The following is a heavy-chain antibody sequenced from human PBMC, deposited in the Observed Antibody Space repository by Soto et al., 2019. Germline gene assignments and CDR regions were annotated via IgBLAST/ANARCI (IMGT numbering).Heavy chain of an antibody. V-gene: IGHV4-39*01. CDR2: IYYSGST. Sequence: QLQLQESGPGLVKPSETLSLTCTVSGGSISSRGYYWGWIRQPPGKGLEWIGTIYYSGSTYNNPSHKSRVTISVDTSKNQSSVKLSSVTAADTAVYYCATSNWCDPCGQGTLVTASS. CDR1: GGSISSRGYY. J-gene: IGHJ5*02. CDR3: ATSNWCDP.